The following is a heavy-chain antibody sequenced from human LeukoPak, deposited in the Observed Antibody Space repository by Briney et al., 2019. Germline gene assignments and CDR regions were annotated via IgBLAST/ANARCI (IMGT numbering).Heavy chain of an antibody. J-gene: IGHJ4*02. CDR2: IYYSGST. D-gene: IGHD1-26*01. CDR3: ASSAWIGGSYSDY. Sequence: SETPSLTCTVSGGSISSYYWSWIRQPPGKGLEWIGYIYYSGSTNYNPSLKSRVTISVDTSKNQFSLKLSSVTAADTAVYYCASSAWIGGSYSDYWGQGTLVTVSS. V-gene: IGHV4-59*08. CDR1: GGSISSYY.